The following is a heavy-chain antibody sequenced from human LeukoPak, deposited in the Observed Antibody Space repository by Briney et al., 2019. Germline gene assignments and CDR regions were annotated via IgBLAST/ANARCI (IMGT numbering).Heavy chain of an antibody. Sequence: GGSLRLSCAASGFTFSSYAMHWVRQAPGKGLEWVAVISYDGSNKYYADSVKGRFTISRDNSKNTLYLQMNSLRAEDTAVYYCAAGGSYQPFDYWGQGTLVTVSS. CDR1: GFTFSSYA. D-gene: IGHD1-26*01. V-gene: IGHV3-30*04. CDR2: ISYDGSNK. CDR3: AAGGSYQPFDY. J-gene: IGHJ4*02.